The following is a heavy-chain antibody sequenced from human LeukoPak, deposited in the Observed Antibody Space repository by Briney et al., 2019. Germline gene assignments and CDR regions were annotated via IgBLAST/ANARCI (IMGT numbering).Heavy chain of an antibody. V-gene: IGHV3-53*01. CDR2: IYSGGST. J-gene: IGHJ5*02. Sequence: GGSLRLSCAASGFTVSSNFLSWVRQPPGKGLEWVSDIYSGGSTYYADSVKGRFTISRDNSKNTLYLQMNSLRAEDTAVYYCAKDRGATFNWFDPWGQGTLVTVSS. CDR1: GFTVSSNF. CDR3: AKDRGATFNWFDP. D-gene: IGHD1-26*01.